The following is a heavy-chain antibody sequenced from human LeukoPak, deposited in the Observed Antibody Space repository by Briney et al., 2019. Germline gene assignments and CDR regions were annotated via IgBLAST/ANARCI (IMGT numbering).Heavy chain of an antibody. V-gene: IGHV1-2*02. CDR1: GYTFTGYY. CDR3: ARAMYGFYSFGMDV. D-gene: IGHD3-10*02. J-gene: IGHJ6*02. Sequence: ASVKVSCKASGYTFTGYYMHWVRQAPGQGLEWMGWINPNSGGTNYAQKFQGRVTMTRDTSISTAYMELSRLRSDDTAVYYCARAMYGFYSFGMDVWGQGTTVTVSS. CDR2: INPNSGGT.